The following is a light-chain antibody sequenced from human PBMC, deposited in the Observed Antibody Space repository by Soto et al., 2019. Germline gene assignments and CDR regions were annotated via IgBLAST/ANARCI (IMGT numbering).Light chain of an antibody. Sequence: QSALTQPASVSGAPGPAIAISCTGNSGDVGGFNYVPWYQQHPGKAPKLMIYDVGHRPPGVSDRFSGSKSGNTASLTISGLQAEDKADYYCGSYTTTSALFXTGTKVTVL. CDR1: SGDVGGFNY. CDR3: GSYTTTSAL. CDR2: DVG. V-gene: IGLV2-14*03. J-gene: IGLJ1*01.